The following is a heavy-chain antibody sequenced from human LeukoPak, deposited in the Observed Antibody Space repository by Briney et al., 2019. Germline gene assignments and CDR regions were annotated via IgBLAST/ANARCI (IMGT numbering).Heavy chain of an antibody. Sequence: GGSLRLSCAASGFTFSSYTMNWVRQAPGKGLEWVSTVSDSFNKHYSDSVKGRFTISRDNAGNSLYLQMNSLRDEDTAVYYCARDGLHTAHFDYWGQGTLVTVSS. V-gene: IGHV3-48*02. D-gene: IGHD5-18*01. CDR1: GFTFSSYT. CDR3: ARDGLHTAHFDY. J-gene: IGHJ4*02. CDR2: VSDSFNK.